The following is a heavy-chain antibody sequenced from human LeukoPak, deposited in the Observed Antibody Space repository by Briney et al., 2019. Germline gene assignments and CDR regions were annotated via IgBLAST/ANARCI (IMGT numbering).Heavy chain of an antibody. J-gene: IGHJ4*02. D-gene: IGHD6-19*01. Sequence: PSETLSLTCTVSGGSIASSNYYWGWIRQPPGKGLEWVGSIYYSGSTYYNPSLKSRVTISVDTSKNEFSLKMSSVTAADTAVYYCARTAGIAVAGTRQYFDYWGQGTLVTVSS. CDR2: IYYSGST. V-gene: IGHV4-39*01. CDR1: GGSIASSNYY. CDR3: ARTAGIAVAGTRQYFDY.